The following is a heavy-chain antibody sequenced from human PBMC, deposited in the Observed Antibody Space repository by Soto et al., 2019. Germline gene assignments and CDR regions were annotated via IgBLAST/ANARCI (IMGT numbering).Heavy chain of an antibody. V-gene: IGHV4-59*01. CDR3: ARGWGSKWYYFDS. CDR1: GVSSTSFY. CDR2: IFDNGDV. Sequence: PSETLSLTCTVSGVSSTSFYWSWIRQSPGKGLEWIGYIFDNGDVKYNPSLMSRLTMSIDMSKNEFSLRLKSVTAADTAMYYWARGWGSKWYYFDSWGEGTLVTVSS. D-gene: IGHD3-16*01. J-gene: IGHJ4*02.